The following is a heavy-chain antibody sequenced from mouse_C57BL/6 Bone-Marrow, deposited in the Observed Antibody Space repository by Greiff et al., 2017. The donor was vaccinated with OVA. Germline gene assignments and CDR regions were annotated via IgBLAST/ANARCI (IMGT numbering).Heavy chain of an antibody. CDR3: ARWDYPVLYFDY. CDR1: GFTFTDYY. V-gene: IGHV7-3*01. D-gene: IGHD2-4*01. J-gene: IGHJ2*01. Sequence: EVKLMESGGGLVQPGGSLSLSCAASGFTFTDYYMSWVRQPPGKALEWLGFIRNKANGYTTEYSASVKGRFTISRDNSQSILYLQMNALRAEDSATYCCARWDYPVLYFDYWGQGTTLTVSS. CDR2: IRNKANGYTT.